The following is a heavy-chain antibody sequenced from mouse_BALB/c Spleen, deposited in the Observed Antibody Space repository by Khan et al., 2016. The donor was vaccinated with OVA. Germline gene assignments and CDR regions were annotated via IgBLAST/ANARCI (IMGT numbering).Heavy chain of an antibody. J-gene: IGHJ4*01. CDR1: GYTFTNYG. D-gene: IGHD2-14*01. Sequence: QIQLVQSGPELKKPGETVKISCKASGYTFTNYGMNWVKQAPGKGLKWMGFINTYTGEPTYADDFKGRFAFSLDTSASTAYLQINNLKNADTSTYFCARVGYSGTMDYWGQGTSVTVSS. CDR3: ARVGYSGTMDY. V-gene: IGHV9-3-1*01. CDR2: INTYTGEP.